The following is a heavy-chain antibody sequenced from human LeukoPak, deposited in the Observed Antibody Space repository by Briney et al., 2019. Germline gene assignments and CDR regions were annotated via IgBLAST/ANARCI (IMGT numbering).Heavy chain of an antibody. D-gene: IGHD1-1*01. Sequence: PSETLSLTCTVSGGSISSGGYYWSWIRQPPGKGLEWIGYIYHSGSTYYNPSLKSRVTISVDRSKNQFSLKLSSVTAADTAVYYCASRTVNWNHVYWGQGTLVTVSS. CDR3: ASRTVNWNHVY. V-gene: IGHV4-30-2*01. J-gene: IGHJ4*02. CDR2: IYHSGST. CDR1: GGSISSGGYY.